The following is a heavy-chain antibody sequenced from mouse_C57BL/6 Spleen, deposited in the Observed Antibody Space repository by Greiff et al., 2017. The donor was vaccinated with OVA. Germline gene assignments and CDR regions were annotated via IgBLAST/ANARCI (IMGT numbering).Heavy chain of an antibody. Sequence: EVKLMESEGGLVQPGSSMKLSCTASGFTFSDYYMAWVRQVPEKGLEWVANINYDGSSTYYLDSLKSRFIISRDNAKNILYLQMSSLKSEDTATYYCARVRRAMDYWGQGTSVTVSS. CDR3: ARVRRAMDY. J-gene: IGHJ4*01. V-gene: IGHV5-16*01. CDR1: GFTFSDYY. CDR2: INYDGSST.